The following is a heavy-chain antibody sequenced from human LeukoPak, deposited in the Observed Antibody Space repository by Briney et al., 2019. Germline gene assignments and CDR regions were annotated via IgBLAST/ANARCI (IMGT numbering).Heavy chain of an antibody. V-gene: IGHV4-4*09. Sequence: SETLSLTCTVSGDSINSYYWSRIRQPPGKGLEWIGYIYTSGGTNYIPSLKGRVTISIDTSKNQFSLKLSSVTAADSAVYYCARLTRLSTSPDRYYLDYWGQGTLVTVSS. D-gene: IGHD6-6*01. CDR2: IYTSGGT. CDR1: GDSINSYY. CDR3: ARLTRLSTSPDRYYLDY. J-gene: IGHJ4*02.